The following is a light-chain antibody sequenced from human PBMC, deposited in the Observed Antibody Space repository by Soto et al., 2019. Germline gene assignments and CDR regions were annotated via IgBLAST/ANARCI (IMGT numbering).Light chain of an antibody. V-gene: IGKV3-15*01. CDR1: QSVSSN. CDR2: GAS. Sequence: EIVMTQSPATLSLSPGERATLSCRASQSVSSNLAWYQQKPGQAPRLLIYGASTRATGIPARFSGSGSGTEFTLPISRMEPEDSAVDYCQQYGSIITFCQGTRLEIK. CDR3: QQYGSIIT. J-gene: IGKJ5*01.